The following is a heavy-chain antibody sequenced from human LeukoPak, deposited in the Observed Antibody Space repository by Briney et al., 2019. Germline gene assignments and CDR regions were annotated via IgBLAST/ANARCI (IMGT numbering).Heavy chain of an antibody. D-gene: IGHD3-9*01. CDR2: MNPKSGGT. Sequence: ASVKVSCKASGYTFTSYAMNWVRQAPGQGLEWMGWMNPKSGGTNYAQKFEARVTMNRDTSISTAYMELSRLRFDDTAVYYCARSPDILTGEKFDYWGQGTLVTVSS. CDR1: GYTFTSYA. CDR3: ARSPDILTGEKFDY. V-gene: IGHV1-2*02. J-gene: IGHJ4*02.